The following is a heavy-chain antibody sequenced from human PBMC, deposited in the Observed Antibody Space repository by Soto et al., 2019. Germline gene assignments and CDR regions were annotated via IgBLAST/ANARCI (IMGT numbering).Heavy chain of an antibody. Sequence: GESLKISCAASGFTVSTNYMSWVRQAPGKGLEWVSIIYSGGNTYYADSVKGRFTISRDNSKNTLYLQTNSLRVEDTAVYYCARDSSAWYSPNYWGQGTLVTVSS. CDR3: ARDSSAWYSPNY. CDR2: IYSGGNT. D-gene: IGHD6-19*01. J-gene: IGHJ4*02. CDR1: GFTVSTNY. V-gene: IGHV3-66*01.